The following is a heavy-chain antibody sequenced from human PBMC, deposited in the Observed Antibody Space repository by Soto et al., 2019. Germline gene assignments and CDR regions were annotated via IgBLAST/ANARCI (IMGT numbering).Heavy chain of an antibody. Sequence: SVKVSCKASGGTFSGYAISWVRQAPGQGLEWMGGIIPIFGTANYAQKFQGRVTITADESTSTAYMELSSLRSEDTAVYYCARRRDIAAAGTKYNWFDPWGQGTLVTVSS. V-gene: IGHV1-69*13. CDR2: IIPIFGTA. CDR1: GGTFSGYA. CDR3: ARRRDIAAAGTKYNWFDP. D-gene: IGHD6-13*01. J-gene: IGHJ5*02.